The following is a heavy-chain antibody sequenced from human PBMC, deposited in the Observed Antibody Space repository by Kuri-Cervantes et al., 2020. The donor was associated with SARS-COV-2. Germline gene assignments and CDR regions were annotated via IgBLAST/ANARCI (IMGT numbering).Heavy chain of an antibody. Sequence: GGFLRLSCAASGFTFSTYAMHWVRQTPGKGLEWVAVISHDGKNKKCIASGKGRFTISRDNSQNTLYLHMKSLRSEDTAMYYCAKDRVGVQDFWGQGTLVTVSS. J-gene: IGHJ4*02. D-gene: IGHD2-21*01. V-gene: IGHV3-30*18. CDR1: GFTFSTYA. CDR3: AKDRVGVQDF. CDR2: ISHDGKNK.